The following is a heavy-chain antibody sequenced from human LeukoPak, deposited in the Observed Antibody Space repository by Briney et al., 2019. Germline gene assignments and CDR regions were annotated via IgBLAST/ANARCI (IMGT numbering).Heavy chain of an antibody. Sequence: GGSLRLSCAASGFTFSNYWMHWVRQTPGKGLVWVSRINHDESSTPYADSVKGRFTISRDNVKNTLYLQMNSLRVEDTAVYYCARDGASTVDFDYWGQGTLVSVSS. CDR1: GFTFSNYW. V-gene: IGHV3-74*01. CDR3: ARDGASTVDFDY. D-gene: IGHD4-23*01. CDR2: INHDESST. J-gene: IGHJ4*02.